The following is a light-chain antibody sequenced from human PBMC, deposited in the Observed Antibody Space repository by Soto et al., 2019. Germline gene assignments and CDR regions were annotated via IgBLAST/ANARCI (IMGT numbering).Light chain of an antibody. Sequence: EIVLTQSPGTLSLSPGERATLSCRASQTVRTNYLAWFQHKPGQAPRLLIYGASSRPTGIPDRFSGSGSGTDFTLTINRLEPDDFAVYFCQQYSDSPLTFGGGTKVEIK. J-gene: IGKJ4*01. CDR3: QQYSDSPLT. CDR2: GAS. V-gene: IGKV3-20*01. CDR1: QTVRTNY.